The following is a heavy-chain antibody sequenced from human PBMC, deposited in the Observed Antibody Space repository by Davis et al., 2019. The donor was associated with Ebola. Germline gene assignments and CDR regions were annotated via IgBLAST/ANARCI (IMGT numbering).Heavy chain of an antibody. CDR1: GFTFSSNS. CDR2: ISSSSSYI. Sequence: GESLKISCAASGFTFSSNSMNWVRQAPGKGLEWVSSISSSSSYIYYADSVKGRFTISRDNAKNSLYLQMNSLRAEDTAVYYCARDTRVVVPAAIFYYYYGMDVWGQGTTVIVSS. J-gene: IGHJ6*02. V-gene: IGHV3-21*01. CDR3: ARDTRVVVPAAIFYYYYGMDV. D-gene: IGHD2-2*01.